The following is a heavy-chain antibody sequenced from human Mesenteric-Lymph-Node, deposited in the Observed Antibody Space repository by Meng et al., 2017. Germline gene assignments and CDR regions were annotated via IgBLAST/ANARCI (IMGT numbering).Heavy chain of an antibody. CDR1: GYTFTSHY. Sequence: ASVKVSCKASGYTFTSHYMHWVRQAPGQGLEWMGRINPNSGGTNYAQKFQGRVTMTRDTSISTAYMELSRLRSDDTAVYYCARMGYEDGNGYYYSRLYAFDIWGQGTMVTVSS. D-gene: IGHD3-22*01. J-gene: IGHJ3*02. V-gene: IGHV1-2*06. CDR3: ARMGYEDGNGYYYSRLYAFDI. CDR2: INPNSGGT.